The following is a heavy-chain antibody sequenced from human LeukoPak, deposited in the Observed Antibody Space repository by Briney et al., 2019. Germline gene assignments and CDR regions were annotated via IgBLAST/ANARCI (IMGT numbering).Heavy chain of an antibody. CDR2: IYYSGST. CDR1: GGSISSYY. Sequence: KPSETLSLTCTVSGGSISSYYWSCIRQPPGKGLEWIGYIYYSGSTNYNPSLKSRVTISVDTSKNQFSLKLSSVTAADTAVYYCARRGYDILTSSLYYFDYWGQGTLVTVSS. D-gene: IGHD3-9*01. CDR3: ARRGYDILTSSLYYFDY. V-gene: IGHV4-59*08. J-gene: IGHJ4*02.